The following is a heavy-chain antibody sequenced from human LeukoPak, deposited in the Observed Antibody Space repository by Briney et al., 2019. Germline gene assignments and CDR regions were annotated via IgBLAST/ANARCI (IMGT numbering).Heavy chain of an antibody. D-gene: IGHD5-18*01. CDR2: IWYDGNNK. CDR3: AKDWGYTTMVSYYFDH. J-gene: IGHJ4*02. V-gene: IGHV3-33*06. CDR1: GFTFSGYG. Sequence: GGSLRLSCAASGFTFSGYGMHWVRQAPDKGLEWVAVIWYDGNNKYYAESVKGRFTISRDNSKNTLYLQMNSLRAEDTAVYYCAKDWGYTTMVSYYFDHWGQGALVTVSS.